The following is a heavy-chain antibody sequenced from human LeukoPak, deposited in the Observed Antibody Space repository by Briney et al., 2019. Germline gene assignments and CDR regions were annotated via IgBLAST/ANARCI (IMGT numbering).Heavy chain of an antibody. CDR2: IYYSGST. V-gene: IGHV4-59*01. CDR3: ARSSPPFYYDSSGYSFDY. Sequence: PSETLSLTCTVSGGSISGYYWSWIRQPPGKGLEWIGYIYYSGSTNYNPSLKSRVTISVDTSKNQFSLKLSPVTAADTAVYYCARSSPPFYYDSSGYSFDYWGQGTLVTVSS. J-gene: IGHJ4*02. D-gene: IGHD3-22*01. CDR1: GGSISGYY.